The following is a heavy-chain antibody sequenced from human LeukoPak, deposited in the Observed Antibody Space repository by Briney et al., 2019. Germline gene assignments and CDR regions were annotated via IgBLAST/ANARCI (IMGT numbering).Heavy chain of an antibody. V-gene: IGHV1-46*01. D-gene: IGHD6-6*01. Sequence: ASVKVSCKASGYTFTSYYMHWVRQAPGQGLEWMGIINPSGGSTSYAQKFQGRVTMTRDTSISTAYMELSRLRSDDTAVYYCARCMGQLVQALGYWGQGTLVTVSS. CDR2: INPSGGST. J-gene: IGHJ4*02. CDR3: ARCMGQLVQALGY. CDR1: GYTFTSYY.